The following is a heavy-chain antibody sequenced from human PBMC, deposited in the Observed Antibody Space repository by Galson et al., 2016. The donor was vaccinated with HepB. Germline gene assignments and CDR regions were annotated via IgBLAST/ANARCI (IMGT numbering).Heavy chain of an antibody. V-gene: IGHV3-48*01. J-gene: IGHJ4*02. CDR1: GSMFSDYS. Sequence: SLRLSCAASGSMFSDYSMNWVRQAPGKGLEWVSYIGSSGSAIYYADSVKGRFTISKDNSQSTLFLQMNSLRTDDTAVYFCARDRRPAGAFKSDRVGAADYWGQGTLVSVSS. CDR3: ARDRRPAGAFKSDRVGAADY. D-gene: IGHD1-26*01. CDR2: IGSSGSAI.